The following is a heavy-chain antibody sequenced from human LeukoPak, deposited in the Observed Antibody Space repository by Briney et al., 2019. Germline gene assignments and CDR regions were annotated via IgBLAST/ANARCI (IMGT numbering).Heavy chain of an antibody. J-gene: IGHJ4*02. CDR3: ARGQVYYYDSSGMYYFDY. CDR2: IYTSGST. D-gene: IGHD3-22*01. V-gene: IGHV4-4*07. CDR1: GGSISSYY. Sequence: SETLSLTCTVSGGSISSYYWSWIRQPAGKGLEWIGRIYTSGSTNYNPSLKSRVTISVDTSKNQFSLKLSSVTAADTAVYYCARGQVYYYDSSGMYYFDYWGQGTLVTVSS.